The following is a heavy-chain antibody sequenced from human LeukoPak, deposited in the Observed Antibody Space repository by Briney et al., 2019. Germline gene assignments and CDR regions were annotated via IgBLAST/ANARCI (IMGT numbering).Heavy chain of an antibody. CDR1: VGFISTQY. CDR3: AREVGMATQFAY. CDR2: ISTPAST. D-gene: IGHD5-24*01. V-gene: IGHV4-4*07. J-gene: IGHJ4*02. Sequence: SETLSLTCTVSVGFISTQYWSWIPQPAGKGLEWIVRISTPASTNSNPSLKSRVTMSIDTSKNQFSLKLSSVTVADTAVYYCAREVGMATQFAYWGQGTLVTVSS.